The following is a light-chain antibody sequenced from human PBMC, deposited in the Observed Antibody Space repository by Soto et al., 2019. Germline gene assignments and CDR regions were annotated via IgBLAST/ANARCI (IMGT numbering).Light chain of an antibody. CDR2: LGS. J-gene: IGKJ1*01. Sequence: DIVMTQSPLSLPVTPGEPASISCRSSQSLLHSNGYNYLDWYLQKPGQSPQLLIYLGSNRASGVPYRLSGSGSGTDFTLKISRVEAEDVGVYYCMQPLQTPWTFGQGTKVEIK. CDR3: MQPLQTPWT. CDR1: QSLLHSNGYNY. V-gene: IGKV2-28*01.